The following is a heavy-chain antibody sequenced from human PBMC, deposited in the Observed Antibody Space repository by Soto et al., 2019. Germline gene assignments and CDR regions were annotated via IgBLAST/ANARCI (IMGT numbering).Heavy chain of an antibody. Sequence: PGESLKISCKGSGYSFTSYWIGWVRQMPGKGLEWMGIIYPGDSDTRYSPSFQGQVTISADKSISTAYLQWSSLKASDTAVYYCARLKDDFWSGYYVGPFDYWGQGTLVTVSS. V-gene: IGHV5-51*01. CDR3: ARLKDDFWSGYYVGPFDY. CDR2: IYPGDSDT. J-gene: IGHJ4*02. CDR1: GYSFTSYW. D-gene: IGHD3-3*01.